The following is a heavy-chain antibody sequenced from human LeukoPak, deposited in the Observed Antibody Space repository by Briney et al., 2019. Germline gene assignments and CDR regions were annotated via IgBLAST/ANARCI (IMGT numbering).Heavy chain of an antibody. V-gene: IGHV3-30*02. CDR2: IRYDGSNK. J-gene: IGHJ4*02. CDR3: ARVLWFGELLVDY. Sequence: PGGSLRLSCAASGFIFNSYGMHWVRQAPGKGLEWVAFIRYDGSNKYYADSVKGRFTISRDNSKNTLYLQMNSLRVEDTAVYYCARVLWFGELLVDYWGQGTLVTVSS. CDR1: GFIFNSYG. D-gene: IGHD3-10*01.